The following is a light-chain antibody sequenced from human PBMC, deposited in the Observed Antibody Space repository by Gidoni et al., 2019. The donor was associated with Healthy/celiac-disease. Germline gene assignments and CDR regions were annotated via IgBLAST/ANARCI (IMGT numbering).Light chain of an antibody. Sequence: EIVLTQSPGTLSLSPGERATLSCRASQSVSSSYLAWYQQKPGQAPKLLIYGASSRATGIPDRFNGSGAGTDVTLTSSRLEPEDFAVYYCQQYGSSPEFGQGTKVEIK. CDR3: QQYGSSPE. J-gene: IGKJ1*01. CDR1: QSVSSSY. CDR2: GAS. V-gene: IGKV3-20*01.